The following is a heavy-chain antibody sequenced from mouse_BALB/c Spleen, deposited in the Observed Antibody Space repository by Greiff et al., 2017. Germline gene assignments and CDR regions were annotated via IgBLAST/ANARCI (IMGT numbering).Heavy chain of an antibody. CDR1: GYSITSDYA. D-gene: IGHD1-2*01. CDR3: AVTTAGGFAY. CDR2: ISYSGST. J-gene: IGHJ3*01. Sequence: EVQLVESGPGLVKPSQSLSLTCTVTGYSITSDYAWNWIRQFPGNKLEWMGYISYSGSTSYNPSLKSRISITRDTSKNQFFLQLNSVTTEDTATYYCAVTTAGGFAYWGQGTLVTVSA. V-gene: IGHV3-2*02.